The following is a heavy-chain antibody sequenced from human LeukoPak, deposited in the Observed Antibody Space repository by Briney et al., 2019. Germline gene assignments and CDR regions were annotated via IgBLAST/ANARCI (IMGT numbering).Heavy chain of an antibody. CDR2: IYHSGST. V-gene: IGHV4-38-2*02. CDR1: GYSISSGYY. Sequence: PSETLSLTCAVSGYSISSGYYWGWIRQPPGQGLGWIGTIYHSGSTYYNPSLKSRVTISVDTSKNQFSLKPSSVTAADTAVYYCAREIGYSYGSNWFDPWGQGTLVTVSS. D-gene: IGHD5-18*01. J-gene: IGHJ5*02. CDR3: AREIGYSYGSNWFDP.